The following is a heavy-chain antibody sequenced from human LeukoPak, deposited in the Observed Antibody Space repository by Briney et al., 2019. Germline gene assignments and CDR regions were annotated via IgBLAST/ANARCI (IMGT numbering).Heavy chain of an antibody. J-gene: IGHJ5*02. CDR3: ASVGVVVPAASNWFDP. V-gene: IGHV1-69*10. CDR1: GRTFISYA. Sequence: SVKISCKASGRTFISYAISWVRQAPGQGIEWMGWIIPIFGIANYAQKFQGRVTITADKSTSTAYMELSSLRSEDTAVYYCASVGVVVPAASNWFDPWGQGTLVTVSS. CDR2: IIPIFGIA. D-gene: IGHD2-2*01.